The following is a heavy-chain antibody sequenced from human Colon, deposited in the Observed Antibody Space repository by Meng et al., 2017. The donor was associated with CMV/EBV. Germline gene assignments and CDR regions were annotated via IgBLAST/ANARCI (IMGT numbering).Heavy chain of an antibody. D-gene: IGHD3-10*01. J-gene: IGHJ4*02. Sequence: GESLKISCAASGFIVSSNYMSWVRQAPGRGLEWVSRVNNDGRNTVYADSVKGRFTISRDNAKDTLFLQMNSLRAEDTAVYYCTRGLRGPDYWGQGSLVTVSS. V-gene: IGHV3-74*01. CDR3: TRGLRGPDY. CDR2: VNNDGRNT. CDR1: GFIVSSNY.